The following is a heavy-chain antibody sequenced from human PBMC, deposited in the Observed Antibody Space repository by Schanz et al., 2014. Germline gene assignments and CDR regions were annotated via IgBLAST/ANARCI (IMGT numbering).Heavy chain of an antibody. CDR1: GFTFSSYW. V-gene: IGHV3-74*01. CDR2: INSDGSSA. Sequence: VQLVESGGGLVKPGGSLRLSCAASGFTFSSYWMHWVRQAPGKGLVWISRINSDGSSASYADSVKGRFTISRDNSKNTLHLQMNSLRVEDTAVYYCAKDDTQVNGMDVWGQGTTVTVSS. J-gene: IGHJ6*02. CDR3: AKDDTQVNGMDV.